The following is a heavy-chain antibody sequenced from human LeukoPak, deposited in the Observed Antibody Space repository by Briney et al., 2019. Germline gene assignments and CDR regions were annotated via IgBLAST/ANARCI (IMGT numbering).Heavy chain of an antibody. D-gene: IGHD2-2*01. Sequence: PGGSLRLSCATSGFTFGNYWINWVRQAPGKGLVWVSRVHSDGTITNYADSVKGRFSISRDSAKNTSYLQMSSLRSEDTAVYYCAREQEDCTGTTCYRAFDVWGQGTMVTVS. J-gene: IGHJ3*01. CDR1: GFTFGNYW. V-gene: IGHV3-74*01. CDR2: VHSDGTIT. CDR3: AREQEDCTGTTCYRAFDV.